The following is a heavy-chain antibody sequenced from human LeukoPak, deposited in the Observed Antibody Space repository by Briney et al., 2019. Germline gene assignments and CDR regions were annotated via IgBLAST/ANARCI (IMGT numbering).Heavy chain of an antibody. Sequence: KPSETLSLTCTVSGGSISSYYWSWIRQPPGKGLEWIGYIYYSGSTNYNPSLKSRVTISVDTSKNQFSLKLSSVTAADTAVYYCASLGGTIYGSGSYYKGTPEWGQGTLVTVSS. J-gene: IGHJ4*02. CDR1: GGSISSYY. CDR3: ASLGGTIYGSGSYYKGTPE. D-gene: IGHD3-10*01. CDR2: IYYSGST. V-gene: IGHV4-59*01.